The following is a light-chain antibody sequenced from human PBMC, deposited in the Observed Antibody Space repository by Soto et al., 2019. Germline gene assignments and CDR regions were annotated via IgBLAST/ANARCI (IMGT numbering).Light chain of an antibody. CDR3: QQSYSSPYT. J-gene: IGKJ2*01. V-gene: IGKV1-39*01. CDR1: QSITSY. Sequence: DIQMTQSPSSLSASVGDRVTITCRASQSITSYLNWYQQRPGKAPMLLIYAASNLQSGVPSRFSGSGSGTDFTLTISSLQPEDFATYYCQQSYSSPYTFGQGTKLEIK. CDR2: AAS.